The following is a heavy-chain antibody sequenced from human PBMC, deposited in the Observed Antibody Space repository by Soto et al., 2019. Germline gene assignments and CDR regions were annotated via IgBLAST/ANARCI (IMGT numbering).Heavy chain of an antibody. CDR3: ARGLSAFDP. J-gene: IGHJ5*02. V-gene: IGHV4-4*07. CDR1: GGSMRSYF. D-gene: IGHD3-16*01. Sequence: SETLSLTCAVSGGSMRSYFWSWIRQPAGKGLEWIGRIYSSGSTSYNPSLKSRVTMSVDTSKNQVSLRLNSMTAADTAVYYCARGLSAFDPWGQGTPVTVSS. CDR2: IYSSGST.